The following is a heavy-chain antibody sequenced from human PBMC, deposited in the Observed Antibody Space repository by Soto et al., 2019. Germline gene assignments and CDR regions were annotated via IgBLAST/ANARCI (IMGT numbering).Heavy chain of an antibody. Sequence: EVQLLESGGGLVQPGGSLRLSCAASGFTFSSYAMSWVRQAPGKGLEWVSAISGSGGSTYYADSVKGRFTISRDNSKNTLYLQMNSPRAEDTAVYYCAKDQLGIPRLGYFDLWGRGTLVTVSS. CDR2: ISGSGGST. CDR1: GFTFSSYA. CDR3: AKDQLGIPRLGYFDL. J-gene: IGHJ2*01. D-gene: IGHD7-27*01. V-gene: IGHV3-23*01.